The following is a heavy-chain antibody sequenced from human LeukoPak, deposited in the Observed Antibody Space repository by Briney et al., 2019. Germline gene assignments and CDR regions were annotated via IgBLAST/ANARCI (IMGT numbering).Heavy chain of an antibody. CDR1: GFTFSSYA. J-gene: IGHJ1*01. Sequence: GGSLRLSCAASGFTFSSYAMSWVRQAPGKGLEWVSAISNTGGSTYYADSVKGRFTVSRDKSKNTLSLQMNSLRAEDTAVYYCAQQVGYCSSGSCYFTYWGQGTLVTVSS. D-gene: IGHD2-15*01. V-gene: IGHV3-23*01. CDR3: AQQVGYCSSGSCYFTY. CDR2: ISNTGGST.